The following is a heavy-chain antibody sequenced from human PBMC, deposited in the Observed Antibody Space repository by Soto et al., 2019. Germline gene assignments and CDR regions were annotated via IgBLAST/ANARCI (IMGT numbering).Heavy chain of an antibody. CDR2: ISAYNGNT. Sequence: QVQLVQSGAEVKKPGASVKVSCKASGYTFTSYGISWVRQAPGQGLEWMGWISAYNGNTNYAQKLQGRVTMTTDTSKGTAYMELRSLRSDDTSVYYCARIYGSVGSCYSASAYWVQGTLVTVSS. CDR3: ARIYGSVGSCYSASAY. D-gene: IGHD2-15*01. V-gene: IGHV1-18*01. J-gene: IGHJ4*02. CDR1: GYTFTSYG.